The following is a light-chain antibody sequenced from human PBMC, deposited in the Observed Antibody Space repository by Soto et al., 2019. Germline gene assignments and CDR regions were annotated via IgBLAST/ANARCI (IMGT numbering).Light chain of an antibody. J-gene: IGLJ3*02. CDR3: LLYFGGGIWV. CDR2: NTN. CDR1: SGPVFTSSY. V-gene: IGLV8-61*01. Sequence: QAVVTQEPSFSVSPGGTVTLTCGLSSGPVFTSSYPNWYQQTPGQAPRTLIFNTNTRSSGVPDRFSGSILGDKAALTITGPQADDESDYYCLLYFGGGIWVFGGGTKLTVL.